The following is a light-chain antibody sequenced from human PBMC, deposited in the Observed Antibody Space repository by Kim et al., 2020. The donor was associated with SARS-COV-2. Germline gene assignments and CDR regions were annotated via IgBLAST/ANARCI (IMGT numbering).Light chain of an antibody. J-gene: IGLJ2*01. V-gene: IGLV3-1*01. CDR1: RLGDKY. CDR2: QDS. CDR3: QAWDSSHVV. Sequence: VSPGQTASITCSGDRLGDKYACWYQQKPGQSPVLVIYQDSKRPSGIPERFSGSNSGNTATLTISGTQAMDEADYYCQAWDSSHVVFGGGTQLTVL.